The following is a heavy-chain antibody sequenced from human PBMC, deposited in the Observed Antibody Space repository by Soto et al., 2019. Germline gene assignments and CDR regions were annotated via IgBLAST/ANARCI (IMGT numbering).Heavy chain of an antibody. CDR1: GDTFSSYS. V-gene: IGHV1-69*05. CDR3: ARDVGRRGRGKTYNHNGLDY. J-gene: IGHJ6*02. D-gene: IGHD3-16*01. Sequence: SVKVSCKASGDTFSSYSISWVRQAPGQGLEWMGGIIPIYGTANYAQKLQGRVTMTTDESTSTAYMELRSLRSEDTAVYYCARDVGRRGRGKTYNHNGLDYWGQGTTVTVSS. CDR2: IIPIYGTA.